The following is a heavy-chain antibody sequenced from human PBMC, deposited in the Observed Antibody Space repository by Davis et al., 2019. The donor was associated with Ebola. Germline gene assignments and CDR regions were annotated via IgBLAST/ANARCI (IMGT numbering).Heavy chain of an antibody. D-gene: IGHD6-6*01. Sequence: MPSETLSLTCTVSGGSISTSSYYWGWIRQPPGKGLEWIGSIHYSGKTYYNSSLKSRITISVDTSKNQFSLKLSSVTAADTAVYYCARQLYNRSSADWFDPWGQGTLVIVSS. CDR1: GGSISTSSYY. V-gene: IGHV4-39*01. J-gene: IGHJ5*02. CDR3: ARQLYNRSSADWFDP. CDR2: IHYSGKT.